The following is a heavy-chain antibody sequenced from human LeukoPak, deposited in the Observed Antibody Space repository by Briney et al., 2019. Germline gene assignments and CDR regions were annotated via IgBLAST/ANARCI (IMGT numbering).Heavy chain of an antibody. D-gene: IGHD6-6*01. J-gene: IGHJ4*02. CDR3: ARAGRRLLFLDS. CDR1: EFTIRDHY. V-gene: IGHV3-11*04. Sequence: GGSLRLSCADSEFTIRDHYVSWIRQAPGKGLEWVSYISGSGSTIYYGDSVKGRFTISRDDAKKSVYLQMNSLRVEDTAVYYCARAGRRLLFLDSWGQGTLVTVSS. CDR2: ISGSGSTI.